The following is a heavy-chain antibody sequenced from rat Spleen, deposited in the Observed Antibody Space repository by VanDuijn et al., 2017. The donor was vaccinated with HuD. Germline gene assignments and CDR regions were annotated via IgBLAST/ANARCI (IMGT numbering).Heavy chain of an antibody. CDR2: IRTKPNNYAT. CDR1: GFTFSDYN. Sequence: VQLVESGGGLVQPGRSMKLSCAASGFTFSDYNMAWVRQAPKKGLEWVARIRTKPNNYATYYADSVKGRFTISRDDSKSMAYLQMDNLKTEDTATYYCARGGFFRYWGQGVMVTVSS. D-gene: IGHD1-11*01. J-gene: IGHJ2*01. V-gene: IGHV10-5*01. CDR3: ARGGFFRY.